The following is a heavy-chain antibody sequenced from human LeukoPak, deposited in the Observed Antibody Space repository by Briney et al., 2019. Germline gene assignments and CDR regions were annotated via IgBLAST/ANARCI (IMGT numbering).Heavy chain of an antibody. J-gene: IGHJ4*02. CDR2: IYSGGST. CDR3: ARVGLPASGYIDY. D-gene: IGHD3-3*01. CDR1: GFTSSSDY. Sequence: GGSLRLSCAASGFTSSSDYMSWVRPAPGKGLEWVSVIYSGGSTYYSDSVKGRFTISRDNSRNTLYLQMNSLRVEDTAVYYCARVGLPASGYIDYWGQGTLITVSS. V-gene: IGHV3-53*01.